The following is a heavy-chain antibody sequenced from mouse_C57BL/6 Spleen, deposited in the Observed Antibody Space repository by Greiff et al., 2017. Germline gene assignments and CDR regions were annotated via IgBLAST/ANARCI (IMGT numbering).Heavy chain of an antibody. V-gene: IGHV5-17*01. J-gene: IGHJ1*03. Sequence: EVTLVESGGGLVKPGGSLKLSCAASGFTFSDYGMHWVRQAPEKGLEWVAYISSGSSTIYYADTVKGRFTISRDNAKNTLFLQMTSLRSEDTAMYYCARPARSYWYFDVWGTGTTVTVSS. D-gene: IGHD1-1*01. CDR3: ARPARSYWYFDV. CDR2: ISSGSSTI. CDR1: GFTFSDYG.